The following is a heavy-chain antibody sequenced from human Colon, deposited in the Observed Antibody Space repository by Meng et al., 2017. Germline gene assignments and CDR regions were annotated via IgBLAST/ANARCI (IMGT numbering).Heavy chain of an antibody. J-gene: IGHJ4*02. V-gene: IGHV3-7*01. CDR3: ARDGGILTSFFLAGDY. Sequence: GESLKISCAASEFTFSSYWMTWVRQAPGKGLEWVANINEDGSEKYYVDFVQGRFTISRDNAKNSLYLQMNSLRAEDTAVYYCARDGGILTSFFLAGDYWGQGTLVTVSS. D-gene: IGHD3-9*01. CDR2: INEDGSEK. CDR1: EFTFSSYW.